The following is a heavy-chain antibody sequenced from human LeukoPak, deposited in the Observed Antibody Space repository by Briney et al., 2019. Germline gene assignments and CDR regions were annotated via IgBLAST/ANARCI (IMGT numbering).Heavy chain of an antibody. CDR1: GGSINSY. CDR3: VGDSSGHYYGEKHFGY. CDR2: ISGSGTI. V-gene: IGHV4-4*07. D-gene: IGHD3-22*01. Sequence: SETLSLTCTVSGGSINSYWSWIRQPAGKGLEWIGRISGSGTITYNPALQSRLSISIDTSKNQFSLNLNSVTAADTAVYYCVGDSSGHYYGEKHFGYWGQGTLVTVSS. J-gene: IGHJ4*02.